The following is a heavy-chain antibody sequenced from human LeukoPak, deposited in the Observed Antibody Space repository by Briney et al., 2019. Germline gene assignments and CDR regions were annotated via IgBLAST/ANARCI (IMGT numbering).Heavy chain of an antibody. V-gene: IGHV3-21*01. CDR3: ARDGVGDGSGSYYTPPFGY. Sequence: GGSLRLSCAASGFTFSSYSMTWVRQAPGKGLEWVSSISSSSSYIYYADSVKGRFTISRDNAKNSLYLQMNSLRAEDTAVCYCARDGVGDGSGSYYTPPFGYWGQGTLVTVSS. CDR2: ISSSSSYI. D-gene: IGHD3-10*01. J-gene: IGHJ4*02. CDR1: GFTFSSYS.